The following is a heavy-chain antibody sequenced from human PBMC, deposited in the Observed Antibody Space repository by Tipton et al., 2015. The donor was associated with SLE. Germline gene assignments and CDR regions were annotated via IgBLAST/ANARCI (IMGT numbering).Heavy chain of an antibody. CDR3: ATSDYIWGSYRYIDY. D-gene: IGHD3-16*02. CDR1: EFTFSSYT. V-gene: IGHV3-21*01. Sequence: SLRLSCAASEFTFSSYTMNWVHQAPGKGLEWVSSISPTGDYIYYADSLKGRFTISRDSAKNSLYLQMNSLRAEDTAVYYCATSDYIWGSYRYIDYWGQGTLVTVSS. J-gene: IGHJ4*02. CDR2: ISPTGDYI.